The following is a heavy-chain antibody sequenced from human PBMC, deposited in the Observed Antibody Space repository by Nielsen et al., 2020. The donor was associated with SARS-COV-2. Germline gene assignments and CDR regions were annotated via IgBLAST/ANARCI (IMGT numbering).Heavy chain of an antibody. CDR1: GFSLSNARMG. V-gene: IGHV4-61*03. CDR3: ARGFDP. CDR2: ISYSGST. J-gene: IGHJ5*02. Sequence: SGPTLVKPTETLTLTCTVSGFSLSNARMGVGWIRQPPGKGLEWIGYISYSGSTNYNPSLKSRVTISVDTSKNHFSLKLSSVTAADTAVYYCARGFDPWGQGTLVTVSS.